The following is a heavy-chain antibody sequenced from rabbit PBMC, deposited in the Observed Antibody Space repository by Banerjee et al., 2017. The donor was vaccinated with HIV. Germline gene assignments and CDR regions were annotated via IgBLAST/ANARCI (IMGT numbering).Heavy chain of an antibody. J-gene: IGHJ4*01. V-gene: IGHV1S40*01. CDR2: IYVGGTGST. CDR3: AKSLQYTAYDLNL. D-gene: IGHD6-1*01. CDR1: GFSFSSSYW. Sequence: QSLEESGGDLVKPEGSLTLTCTVSGFSFSSSYWMCWVRQAPGKGLEWIACIYVGGTGSTYYASWAKGRFTISKTSSTTVTLQMTSLTGADTATYFCAKSLQYTAYDLNLWGPGTLVT.